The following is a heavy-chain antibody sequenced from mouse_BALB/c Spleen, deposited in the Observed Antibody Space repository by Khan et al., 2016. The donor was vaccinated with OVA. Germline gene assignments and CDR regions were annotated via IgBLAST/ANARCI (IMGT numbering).Heavy chain of an antibody. J-gene: IGHJ2*01. D-gene: IGHD1-1*01. CDR2: INPSTGYT. CDR3: ARMWLRWDFDY. V-gene: IGHV1-7*01. CDR1: GYTFINYW. Sequence: QVQLQQSGAELAKPGASVKMSCKASGYTFINYWILWVKQRPGQGLEWIGYINPSTGYTEYNQNFKDKATLTADKSSSTAYMQLSSLTSEDSAVDYCARMWLRWDFDYWGQGTTLTVSS.